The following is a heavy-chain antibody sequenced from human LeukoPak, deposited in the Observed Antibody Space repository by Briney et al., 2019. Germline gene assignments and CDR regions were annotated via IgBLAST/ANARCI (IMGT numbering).Heavy chain of an antibody. D-gene: IGHD3-16*01. J-gene: IGHJ3*02. V-gene: IGHV5-51*01. CDR3: ARGENAFDI. CDR2: IFPGDSDT. CDR1: GSTFTSYW. Sequence: GESLKISCKGSGSTFTSYWIAWVRQLPGKGLEWMGIIFPGDSDTRYSPSFQGQVTISADKSFSTAYLQWSSLKASDTAMYYCARGENAFDIWGQGTMVTGSS.